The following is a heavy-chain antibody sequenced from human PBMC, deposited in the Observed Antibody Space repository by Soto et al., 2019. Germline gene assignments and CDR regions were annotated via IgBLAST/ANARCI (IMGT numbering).Heavy chain of an antibody. J-gene: IGHJ4*02. CDR1: DDSIRSYY. V-gene: IGHV4-59*01. CDR3: ARGRSNFRV. CDR2: IHYSGSS. Sequence: QAQLQESGPGLVKPSETLSLTWSVSDDSIRSYYWSWIRQSPGKGLEWIGYIHYSGSSNYNPSLKSRVTISVDTSNNQFSLKVNSVTAADTAVYYCARGRSNFRVWGQGTLVTVSS.